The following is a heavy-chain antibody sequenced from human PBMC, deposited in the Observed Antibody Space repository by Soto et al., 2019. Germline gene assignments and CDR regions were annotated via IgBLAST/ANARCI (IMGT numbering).Heavy chain of an antibody. V-gene: IGHV1-69*02. Sequence: ASVKVSCKASGGTFSSYTISWVRQAPGQGLEWMGRIIPILGIANYAQKFQGRVTITADKSTSTAYMELSSLRSEDTAVYYCARGMAAAGSGGIYYYYGMDVWGQGTTVTVSS. CDR2: IIPILGIA. CDR1: GGTFSSYT. D-gene: IGHD6-13*01. CDR3: ARGMAAAGSGGIYYYYGMDV. J-gene: IGHJ6*02.